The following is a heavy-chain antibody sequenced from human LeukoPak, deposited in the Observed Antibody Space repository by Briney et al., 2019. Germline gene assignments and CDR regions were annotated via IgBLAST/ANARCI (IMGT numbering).Heavy chain of an antibody. Sequence: SETLSLTCTVSGGSISSHHWSWIRQPPGKGLEWIGYIYYSGITNYNPSLKSRVTMSVDTSKNQFSLNLSSVTAADTAVYYCARDSRYCNSISCYGRPGYYGLDVWGQGTTVTVSS. V-gene: IGHV4-59*11. CDR3: ARDSRYCNSISCYGRPGYYGLDV. D-gene: IGHD2-2*01. J-gene: IGHJ6*02. CDR1: GGSISSHH. CDR2: IYYSGIT.